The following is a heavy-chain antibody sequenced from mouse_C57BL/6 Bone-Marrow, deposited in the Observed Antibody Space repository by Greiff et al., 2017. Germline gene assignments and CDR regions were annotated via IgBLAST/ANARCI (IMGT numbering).Heavy chain of an antibody. V-gene: IGHV1-9*01. J-gene: IGHJ4*01. D-gene: IGHD2-2*01. CDR3: ARWRLRRGYYAMDY. CDR1: GYTFTGYW. Sequence: QVQLQQSGAELMKPGASVKLSCKATGYTFTGYWIEWVKQRPGHGLEWIGEILPGSGSTNYNEKFKGKATFTADTSSNTAYMQLSSLTTEDSAIYDCARWRLRRGYYAMDYWGQGTSVTVSS. CDR2: ILPGSGST.